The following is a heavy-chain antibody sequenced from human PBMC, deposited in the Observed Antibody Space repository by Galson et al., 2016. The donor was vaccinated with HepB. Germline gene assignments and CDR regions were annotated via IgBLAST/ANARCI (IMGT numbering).Heavy chain of an antibody. Sequence: CAISGDSVSYNTAAWNWIRQSPSRGLEWLGRTYYRSKWYNDYAASVRSRITINADTSKNHSSLQLNSVTPEDTAVYYCARGATYYDYRSGYDKGGYYFDYWGQGSLVTVSS. V-gene: IGHV6-1*01. CDR2: TYYRSKWYN. CDR3: ARGATYYDYRSGYDKGGYYFDY. CDR1: GDSVSYNTAA. D-gene: IGHD3-3*01. J-gene: IGHJ4*02.